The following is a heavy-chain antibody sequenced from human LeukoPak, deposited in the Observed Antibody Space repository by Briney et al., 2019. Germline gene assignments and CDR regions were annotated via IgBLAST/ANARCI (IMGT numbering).Heavy chain of an antibody. J-gene: IGHJ4*02. V-gene: IGHV4-31*03. D-gene: IGHD3-22*01. Sequence: SQTLSLTCTVSGGSISSGGYYWSWIRQHPGKGLEWIGYIYYSGSTYYNPSLKSRVTISVDTSKNQFSLKLSSVTAAYTAVYYCARASLNRAYYDSSSYYYPFDYRGQGTLVTVSS. CDR2: IYYSGST. CDR1: GGSISSGGYY. CDR3: ARASLNRAYYDSSSYYYPFDY.